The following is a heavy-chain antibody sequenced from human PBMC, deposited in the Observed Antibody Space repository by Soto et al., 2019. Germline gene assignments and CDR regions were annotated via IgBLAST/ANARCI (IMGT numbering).Heavy chain of an antibody. CDR2: IRSKAYGGTT. V-gene: IGHV3-49*03. CDR1: GFTFGDYA. Sequence: GGSLRLSCTASGFTFGDYAMSWFRQAPGKGLEWVGFIRSKAYGGTTEYAASVKGRFTISRDDSKSIAYLQMNSLKTEDPPVYYCPRDINHYYDSSGYSYGVSYYGRDVWGQGPRSQSP. J-gene: IGHJ6*02. D-gene: IGHD3-22*01. CDR3: PRDINHYYDSSGYSYGVSYYGRDV.